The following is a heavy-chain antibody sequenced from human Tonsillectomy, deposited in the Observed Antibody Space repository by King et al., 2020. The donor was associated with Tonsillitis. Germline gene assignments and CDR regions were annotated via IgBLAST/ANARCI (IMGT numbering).Heavy chain of an antibody. Sequence: HVQLQESGPGLVKPSETLSLTCTVSGGSISGHYLSWIRQSPGKGLDIIGFIHFSGTTHYNSSLKSRVTMSVDTSKSQFSLRLTSLTTADTAVYYCARGADDAKIHIWGQGTLVTVSS. CDR3: ARGADDAKIHI. CDR2: IHFSGTT. D-gene: IGHD2-21*01. CDR1: GGSISGHY. V-gene: IGHV4-59*11. J-gene: IGHJ4*02.